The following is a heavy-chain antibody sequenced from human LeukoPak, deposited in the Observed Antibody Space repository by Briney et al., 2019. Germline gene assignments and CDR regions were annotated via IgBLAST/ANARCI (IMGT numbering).Heavy chain of an antibody. Sequence: SVKVSCKASGGTFSRFAISWVRQAPGQGLEWMGRIIPILGIANYAQKFQGRVSITADKSTSTAYMALSSLRSDDTAVYCCASSASGYDSYSFDYWGQGTLVTVSS. CDR1: GGTFSRFA. V-gene: IGHV1-69*04. CDR3: ASSASGYDSYSFDY. D-gene: IGHD5-12*01. CDR2: IIPILGIA. J-gene: IGHJ4*02.